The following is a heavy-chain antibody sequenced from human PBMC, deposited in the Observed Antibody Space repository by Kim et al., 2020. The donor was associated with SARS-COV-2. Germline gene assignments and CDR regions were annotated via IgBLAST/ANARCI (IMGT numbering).Heavy chain of an antibody. J-gene: IGHJ2*01. V-gene: IGHV4-30-4*01. CDR3: VGGEGHCSGGKCYWNFDL. Sequence: SETLSLTCTVSGGSISRDDYYWSWIRQAPGKGLEWIGYIYYSGNTHNNPSLKSRVIISVDTSKNQMSLNLSSVTAADTAVYYCVGGEGHCSGGKCYWNFDLWGRGTLVTVSS. CDR1: GGSISRDDYY. CDR2: IYYSGNT. D-gene: IGHD2-15*01.